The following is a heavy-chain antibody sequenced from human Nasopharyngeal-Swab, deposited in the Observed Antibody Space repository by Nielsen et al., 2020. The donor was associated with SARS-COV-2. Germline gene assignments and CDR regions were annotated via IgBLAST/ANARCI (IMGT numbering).Heavy chain of an antibody. Sequence: SLKISCAASGFTFSSYAMHWVRQAPGKGLEWVAVISYDGSNKYYADSVKGRFTISRDNSKNTLYLQMNSLRAEDTALYYCAKDPFGYDSSGFASYWGQGTLVTVSS. CDR3: AKDPFGYDSSGFASY. CDR1: GFTFSSYA. J-gene: IGHJ4*02. V-gene: IGHV3-30-3*01. D-gene: IGHD3-22*01. CDR2: ISYDGSNK.